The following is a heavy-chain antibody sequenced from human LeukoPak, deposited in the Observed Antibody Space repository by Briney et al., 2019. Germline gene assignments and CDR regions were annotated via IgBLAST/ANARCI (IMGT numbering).Heavy chain of an antibody. CDR1: GFTFADYS. Sequence: GGSLRLSCAASGFTFADYSMHWVRQAPGKGLEWVSGISWNSGSIGYADSVKGRFTISRDNAKNSLYLQMNSLRAEDTALYYCAKFDYWGQGTLVTVSS. V-gene: IGHV3-9*01. J-gene: IGHJ4*02. CDR2: ISWNSGSI. CDR3: AKFDY.